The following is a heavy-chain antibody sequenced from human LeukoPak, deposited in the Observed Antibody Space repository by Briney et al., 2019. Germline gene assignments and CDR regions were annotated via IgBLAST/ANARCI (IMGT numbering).Heavy chain of an antibody. CDR1: GYTLTNYA. CDR3: ARDPLNLEPDY. CDR2: INTNTGNP. Sequence: ASVKVSCKASGYTLTNYALNWVRQAPGQGLEWMGWINTNTGNPTYAQGFTGRFVFSLDTSVNTAYLQISSLKAEDTAIYYCARDPLNLEPDYWGQGTLVTVSS. V-gene: IGHV7-4-1*02. D-gene: IGHD1-1*01. J-gene: IGHJ4*02.